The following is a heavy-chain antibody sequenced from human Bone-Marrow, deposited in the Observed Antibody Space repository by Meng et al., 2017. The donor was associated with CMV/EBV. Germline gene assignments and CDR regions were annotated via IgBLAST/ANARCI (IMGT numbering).Heavy chain of an antibody. J-gene: IGHJ5*02. CDR3: ATTSNPNYGDYVSFSFDP. Sequence: SVKVSCKDSGGTFSSYTISWVRQAPGQGLEWMGRIIPILGIANYAQKFQGRVTITADKSTSTAYMELSSLRSEDTAVYYCATTSNPNYGDYVSFSFDPWGQGTLVTFSS. CDR1: GGTFSSYT. CDR2: IIPILGIA. D-gene: IGHD4-17*01. V-gene: IGHV1-69*02.